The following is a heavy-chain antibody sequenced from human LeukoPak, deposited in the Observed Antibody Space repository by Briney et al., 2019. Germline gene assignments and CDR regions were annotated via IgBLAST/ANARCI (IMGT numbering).Heavy chain of an antibody. CDR2: INHSRST. V-gene: IGHV4-34*01. J-gene: IGHJ5*02. CDR1: GGSFSGYY. CDR3: ARALPAYYYDSSGYYKNNWFDP. Sequence: KPSETLSLTCAVYGGSFSGYYWSWIRQPPGKGLEWIGEINHSRSTNYNPSLKSRVTISVDTSKNQFSLKLSSVTAADTAVYYCARALPAYYYDSSGYYKNNWFDPWGQGTLVTVSS. D-gene: IGHD3-22*01.